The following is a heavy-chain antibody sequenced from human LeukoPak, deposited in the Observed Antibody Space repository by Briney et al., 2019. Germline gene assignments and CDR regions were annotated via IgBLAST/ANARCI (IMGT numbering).Heavy chain of an antibody. D-gene: IGHD2-15*01. Sequence: PSETLSLTCTVSGGSISGYHWSWVRQPPGKGLEWIGYIYYSGSTNYNPSLKSRVTISVDTSKNQFSLKLSSVTAADTAVYYCARRDSRAAFDIWGQGTMVTVSS. J-gene: IGHJ3*02. CDR1: GGSISGYH. V-gene: IGHV4-59*08. CDR2: IYYSGST. CDR3: ARRDSRAAFDI.